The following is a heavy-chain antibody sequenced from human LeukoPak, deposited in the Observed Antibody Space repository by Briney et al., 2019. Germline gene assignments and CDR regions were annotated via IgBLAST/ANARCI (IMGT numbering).Heavy chain of an antibody. CDR2: IRSKADSYAT. CDR3: AKTSVGEGRIIGSGYFDN. V-gene: IGHV3-73*01. J-gene: IGHJ4*02. Sequence: PGGSLRLSCAASGFTFSGSAMHWVRQASGKGLEWVGRIRSKADSYATTYAASMKGRFTISRDNSQNTLYLQMNSLRAEDTAVYYCAKTSVGEGRIIGSGYFDNWGQGTLVTVSS. CDR1: GFTFSGSA. D-gene: IGHD2-15*01.